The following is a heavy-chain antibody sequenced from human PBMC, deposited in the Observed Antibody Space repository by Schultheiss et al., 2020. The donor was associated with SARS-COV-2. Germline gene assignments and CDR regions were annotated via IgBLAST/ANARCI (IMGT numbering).Heavy chain of an antibody. J-gene: IGHJ4*02. CDR3: ARDMMYTVAGTGRVDY. Sequence: SVKVSCKASGGTFNSYAISWVRQAPGQGLEWMGEIIPIFGTANYVQKFQGRVTITADESTSTAYMELNSLRSDDTAVYYCARDMMYTVAGTGRVDYWGQGTLVTVSS. CDR2: IIPIFGTA. D-gene: IGHD6-19*01. CDR1: GGTFNSYA. V-gene: IGHV1-69*13.